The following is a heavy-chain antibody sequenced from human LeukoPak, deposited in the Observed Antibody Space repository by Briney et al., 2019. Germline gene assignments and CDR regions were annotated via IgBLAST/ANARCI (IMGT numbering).Heavy chain of an antibody. V-gene: IGHV4-59*11. CDR1: GGSMTTHH. J-gene: IGHJ4*02. D-gene: IGHD5-18*01. CDR3: TTIKRGDIFGYFDF. CDR2: VFDSGRT. Sequence: SETLSLTCTVSGGSMTTHHWNWIRQTPGKGLEWIGYVFDSGRTKVDPSLTSRVTLSTDTSKNQLSLSLRSVTAADTAVYYCTTIKRGDIFGYFDFWGQGILVTVSS.